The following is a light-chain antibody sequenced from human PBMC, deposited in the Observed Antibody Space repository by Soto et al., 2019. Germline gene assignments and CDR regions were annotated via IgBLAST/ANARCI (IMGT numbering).Light chain of an antibody. J-gene: IGLJ1*01. CDR1: SSDVGAYNY. CDR2: DVI. V-gene: IGLV2-11*01. CDR3: CSYSSNGSLI. Sequence: QSVLTQPRSVSGSPGQSVSISCTGTSSDVGAYNYVSWYQQHPGKAPKLIIFDVIKRASGVPDRFSGSKSGNTASLTISGLQAEDEGDYYCCSYSSNGSLIFGPGTKVTVL.